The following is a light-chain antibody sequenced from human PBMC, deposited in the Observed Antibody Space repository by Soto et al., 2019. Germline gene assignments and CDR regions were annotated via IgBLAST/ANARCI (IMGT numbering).Light chain of an antibody. V-gene: IGLV2-8*01. CDR2: EVS. CDR3: SSYAGSNNRV. CDR1: SSDVGGYNY. J-gene: IGLJ3*02. Sequence: QSLLTQPPSASGSPGQSVTISCTGTSSDVGGYNYVSWYQQHPGKAPKLMIYEVSKRPSGVPDRFSGSKSGNTASLTVSGLQAEDEADYYCSSYAGSNNRVFGGGTKLTVL.